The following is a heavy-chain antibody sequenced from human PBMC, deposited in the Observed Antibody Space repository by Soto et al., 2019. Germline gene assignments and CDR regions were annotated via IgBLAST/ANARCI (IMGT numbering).Heavy chain of an antibody. CDR3: ARVISGTSYYYYYGMDV. Sequence: EVQLVETGGGLIQPGGSLRLSCAASGFTVSSNYMSWVRQAPGKGLEWVSVIYSGGSTYYADSVKGRFTISRDNSKNTLYLQMNSLRAEDTAVYYCARVISGTSYYYYYGMDVWGQGTTVTVSS. CDR1: GFTVSSNY. J-gene: IGHJ6*02. V-gene: IGHV3-53*02. D-gene: IGHD1-20*01. CDR2: IYSGGST.